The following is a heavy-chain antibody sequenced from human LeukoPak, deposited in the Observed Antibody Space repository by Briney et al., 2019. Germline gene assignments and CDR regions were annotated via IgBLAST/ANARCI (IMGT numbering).Heavy chain of an antibody. J-gene: IGHJ4*02. CDR3: AKDPCRGYSYGYTSNPRLCAFDY. CDR1: GFTFSSYG. Sequence: GGSLRLSCAASGFTFSSYGTHWVRQAPGKGLEWVAVISYDGSNQYYADSVKGRFTISRDNSKNTLYLQVNSLRDEDTALYYCAKDPCRGYSYGYTSNPRLCAFDYWGQGTLVTVSS. D-gene: IGHD5-18*01. CDR2: ISYDGSNQ. V-gene: IGHV3-30*18.